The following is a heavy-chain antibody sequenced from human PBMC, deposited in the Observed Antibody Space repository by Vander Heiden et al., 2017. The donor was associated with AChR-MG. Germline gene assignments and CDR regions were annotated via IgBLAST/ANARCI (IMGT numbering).Heavy chain of an antibody. Sequence: EVQLLESGGGLVQPGGSLRLSCAASGFTFSSYAMSWVRQAPGKGLECVSAISGSGGTTTYADSVKGRFTISRDNSKNTLYLQMNSLRAEDTAIYYCAKDRRDSSLEWGQGTLVTVSS. J-gene: IGHJ4*02. CDR2: ISGSGGTT. CDR1: GFTFSSYA. CDR3: AKDRRDSSLE. V-gene: IGHV3-23*01. D-gene: IGHD6-13*01.